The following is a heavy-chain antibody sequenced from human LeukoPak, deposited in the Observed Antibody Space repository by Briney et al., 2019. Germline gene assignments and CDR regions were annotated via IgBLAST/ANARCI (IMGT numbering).Heavy chain of an antibody. V-gene: IGHV3-30*02. CDR3: AKGKAVAKDFDY. J-gene: IGHJ4*02. CDR2: IRYDGSNK. D-gene: IGHD6-19*01. CDR1: GFIFSSWG. Sequence: TGGSLRFCCAAAGFIFSSWGIHLRRLARSKVLGMVAFIRYDGSNKYYADSVKGRFTISRDNSKNTLYLQMNSLRAEDTAVYYCAKGKAVAKDFDYWGQGTLVTVSS.